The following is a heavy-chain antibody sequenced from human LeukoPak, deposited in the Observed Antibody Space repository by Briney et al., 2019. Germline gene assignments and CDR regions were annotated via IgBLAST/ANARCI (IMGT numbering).Heavy chain of an antibody. CDR1: GFTFSSYG. CDR2: TWYDESNK. V-gene: IGHV3-33*01. Sequence: GGSLRLSCAASGFTFSSYGMHWVRQAPGKGLEWVAVTWYDESNKNYADSVKGRFTISSDNSKNTLYLQMNSLTAEDTAVYYCARGKYSSGWYYLDYWGQGTLVTVSS. J-gene: IGHJ4*02. CDR3: ARGKYSSGWYYLDY. D-gene: IGHD6-19*01.